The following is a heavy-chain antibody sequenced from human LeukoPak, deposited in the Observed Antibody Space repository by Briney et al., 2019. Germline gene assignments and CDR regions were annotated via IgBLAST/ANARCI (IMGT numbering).Heavy chain of an antibody. J-gene: IGHJ4*02. CDR3: ARGRIPGALKY. V-gene: IGHV4-34*01. D-gene: IGHD3-10*01. CDR1: GGSFSGYY. Sequence: PSETLSLTCAVYGGSFSGYYWSWIRQPPGKGLEWIGEVNHSGSTNYNPSLKSRVTISVDTSKNQFSLKLSSVTAADTAVYYCARGRIPGALKYWGQGTLVTVSS. CDR2: VNHSGST.